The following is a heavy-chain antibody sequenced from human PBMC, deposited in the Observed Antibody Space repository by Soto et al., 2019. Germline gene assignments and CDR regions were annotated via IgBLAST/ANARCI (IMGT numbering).Heavy chain of an antibody. CDR3: ASTGSNYYYGMDV. J-gene: IGHJ6*02. CDR1: GGSISSSSHY. V-gene: IGHV4-39*01. Sequence: SETLSLTCTVSGGSISSSSHYWGWIRQPPGKGLEWIGSIYYSGSTYYNPSLKSRVTISVDTSKNQFSLKLSSVTAADTAVYYCASTGSNYYYGMDVWGQGTTVTVSS. CDR2: IYYSGST.